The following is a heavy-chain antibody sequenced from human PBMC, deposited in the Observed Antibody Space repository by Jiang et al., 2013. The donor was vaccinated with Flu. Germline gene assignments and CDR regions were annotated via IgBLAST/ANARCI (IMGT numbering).Heavy chain of an antibody. D-gene: IGHD6-6*01. V-gene: IGHV5-51*01. CDR1: GYTFPLIG. CDR2: IYPGDSDT. CDR3: ARGARSSRYDY. Sequence: GTEVKKPGESLKISCEVSGYTFPLIGSLGAPEAREGLEWMGVIYPGDSDTRYSPSFEGQVTISADKSIATAFLQWRSLKASDTAVYYCARGARSSRYDYWGQGTLVAVSS. J-gene: IGHJ4*02.